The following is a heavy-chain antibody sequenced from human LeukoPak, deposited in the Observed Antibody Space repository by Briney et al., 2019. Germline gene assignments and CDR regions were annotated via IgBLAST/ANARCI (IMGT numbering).Heavy chain of an antibody. Sequence: GRSLRLSCAASGFTFSNYGMHWVRQAPGKGLEWVAVISHDGSIKYYEDSVKGRFTISRDNSKNTLYLQMNSLRAEDTAVYHCAKDKYSPVRSMSEAAYYFDFWGPGTLVTVSS. CDR3: AKDKYSPVRSMSEAAYYFDF. J-gene: IGHJ4*02. CDR2: ISHDGSIK. D-gene: IGHD6-13*01. V-gene: IGHV3-30*18. CDR1: GFTFSNYG.